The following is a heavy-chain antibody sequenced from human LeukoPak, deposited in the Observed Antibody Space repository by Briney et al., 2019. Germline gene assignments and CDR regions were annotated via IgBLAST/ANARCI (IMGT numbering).Heavy chain of an antibody. CDR2: ISYDGSNK. CDR3: AKGGEVSSWYKRLKLYFDS. J-gene: IGHJ4*02. Sequence: GGSLRLSCAASGFTFSNYRMHWVREAPGKGLEWVAVISYDGSNKYYGDSVKGRFTISRDNSKNTLYLQMNNLRAEDTAMYYCAKGGEVSSWYKRLKLYFDSWSRGTLVTVSS. CDR1: GFTFSNYR. D-gene: IGHD6-13*01. V-gene: IGHV3-30*18.